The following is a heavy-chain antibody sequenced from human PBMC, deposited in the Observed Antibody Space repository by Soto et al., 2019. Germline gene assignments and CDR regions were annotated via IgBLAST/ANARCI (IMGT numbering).Heavy chain of an antibody. V-gene: IGHV2-26*01. CDR3: ARIERYSTYEYFDF. CDR2: VFSNDAK. J-gene: IGHJ4*02. D-gene: IGHD5-12*01. CDR1: GFSLSHIRVG. Sequence: PTLVNPTETLTLTCTVSGFSLSHIRVGVGWIRQPPGKALEWLAHVFSNDAKSYSPSLKGRLTISRDTFRSQVVLIMTNVDPVDTATYFCARIERYSTYEYFDFWGQGTLVTVSS.